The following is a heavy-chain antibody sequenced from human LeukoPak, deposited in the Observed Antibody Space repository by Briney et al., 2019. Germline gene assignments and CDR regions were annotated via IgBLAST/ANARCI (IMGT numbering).Heavy chain of an antibody. CDR1: GGSIASSSYF. CDR3: ALSMLVPNWSDP. CDR2: IFYTGSA. J-gene: IGHJ5*02. Sequence: SETLSLTCTVSGGSIASSSYFWGWIRQPPGKGLEWIGSIFYTGSAYYNPSLKSRVTISVDTSKSQFSLKLSSVTASDTAVYYCALSMLVPNWSDPWGQGTLVTVSS. D-gene: IGHD3-22*01. V-gene: IGHV4-39*01.